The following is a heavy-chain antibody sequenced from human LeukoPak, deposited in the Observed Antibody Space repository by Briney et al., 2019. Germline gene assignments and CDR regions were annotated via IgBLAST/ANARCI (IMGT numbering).Heavy chain of an antibody. V-gene: IGHV1-24*01. CDR1: GISLRELS. D-gene: IGHD1-26*01. J-gene: IGHJ4*02. CDR3: ATIGTYFPF. CDR2: FDPEEGKT. Sequence: ASVNVSCKVSGISLRELSMHWVRQAPGKGFEWMGGFDPEEGKTIYAQKFQGRVTMTEDTVPDTAYMELSNLRSEDTAVYFCATIGTYFPFWGQGTLVTVSS.